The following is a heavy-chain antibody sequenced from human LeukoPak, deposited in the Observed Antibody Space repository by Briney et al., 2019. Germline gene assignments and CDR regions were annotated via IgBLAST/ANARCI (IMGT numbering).Heavy chain of an antibody. Sequence: GGSLRLSCEVSGFMFRSYWMDWVRQAPGRGLEWVANINQDGSEKYFVVSVKGRFTISRDNAKNSLYLQMNSLRAENTAVYYCSRALEVWGKGTTVTVSS. J-gene: IGHJ6*04. CDR3: SRALEV. V-gene: IGHV3-7*01. CDR2: INQDGSEK. CDR1: GFMFRSYW.